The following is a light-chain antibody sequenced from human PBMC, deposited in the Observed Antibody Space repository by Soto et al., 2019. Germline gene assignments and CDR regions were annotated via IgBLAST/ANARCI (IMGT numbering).Light chain of an antibody. CDR1: QSVSSN. CDR2: DAS. Sequence: ETVMTQSPGTLSVSPGERATLSCRASQSVSSNLAWYQQKPGQAPRLLIYDASARATGIPARFSGSGSGTEFTLTIRSLQSEDFAVYYCEQYHEWPLTFGGGTEVEIQ. J-gene: IGKJ4*01. V-gene: IGKV3D-15*01. CDR3: EQYHEWPLT.